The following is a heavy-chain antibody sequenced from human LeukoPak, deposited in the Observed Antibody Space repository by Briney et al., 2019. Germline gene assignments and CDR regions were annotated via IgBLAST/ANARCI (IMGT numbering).Heavy chain of an antibody. CDR3: ARVSPVGRGGAFDI. J-gene: IGHJ3*02. V-gene: IGHV1-69*13. D-gene: IGHD1-26*01. CDR2: IIPIFGTA. Sequence: SVKVSCKASVGTFSSYAISCVRQAPGQGRGWMGGIIPIFGTANYAQKFQGRVTITADESTSTAYMELSSLRSEDTAVYYCARVSPVGRGGAFDIWGQGTMVTVSS. CDR1: VGTFSSYA.